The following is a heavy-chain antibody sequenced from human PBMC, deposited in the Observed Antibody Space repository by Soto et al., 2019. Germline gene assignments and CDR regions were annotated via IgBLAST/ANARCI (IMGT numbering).Heavy chain of an antibody. J-gene: IGHJ4*02. CDR1: GFTFSNYG. CDR2: ISGSGGRT. V-gene: IGHV3-23*01. CDR3: AKEMSASTLADFFDY. D-gene: IGHD6-19*01. Sequence: EVQLLESGGGLIQPGGSLRLSCEASGFTFSNYGMTWVRLAPGKGLEWVSTISGSGGRTFYADPVKGRFTISRDNSKNTLYLQMKSLRAEDTAVYYCAKEMSASTLADFFDYWGQGTLVTVSS.